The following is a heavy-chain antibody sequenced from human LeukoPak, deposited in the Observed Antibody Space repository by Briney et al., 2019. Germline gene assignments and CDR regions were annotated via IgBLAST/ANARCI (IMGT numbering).Heavy chain of an antibody. D-gene: IGHD3-9*01. CDR1: GGSISSGNW. J-gene: IGHJ4*02. V-gene: IGHV4-4*02. CDR2: IYHSGNT. Sequence: SETLSLTCAVSGGSISSGNWWSWVRQPPGKGLEWIGEIYHSGNTNYNPSLKSRVTISVDWSKNHFSLKLSSVTAAGTAVYYCAREGDYDILTGYYFIDSWGQGTLVTVSS. CDR3: AREGDYDILTGYYFIDS.